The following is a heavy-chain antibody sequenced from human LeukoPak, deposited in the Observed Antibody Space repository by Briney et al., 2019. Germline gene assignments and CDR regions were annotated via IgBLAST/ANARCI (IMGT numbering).Heavy chain of an antibody. CDR3: ARVGYYESSGYYEY. CDR2: ISSSSSTI. V-gene: IGHV3-48*02. J-gene: IGHJ4*02. Sequence: GGSLRLSCAASGFTFSSYSMNWVRQAPGKGLEWVSYISSSSSTIYYADSVKGRFTISRDNAKNSLYLQMNSLRDEDTAVYYCARVGYYESSGYYEYWGQGTLVTVSS. D-gene: IGHD3-22*01. CDR1: GFTFSSYS.